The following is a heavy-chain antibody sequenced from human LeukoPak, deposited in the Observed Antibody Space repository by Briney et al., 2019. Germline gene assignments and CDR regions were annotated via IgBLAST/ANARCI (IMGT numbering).Heavy chain of an antibody. V-gene: IGHV1-8*01. Sequence: ASVKVSCKASGYTFTSYDINWVRQATGQGLEWMGWMNPNSGNTGYAQKFQGRVTMTRNTSISTAYMELSSLRSEDTAVYYCAREWYSSGPSFFDYWGQGTLVTVSS. D-gene: IGHD6-19*01. CDR2: MNPNSGNT. CDR1: GYTFTSYD. CDR3: AREWYSSGPSFFDY. J-gene: IGHJ4*02.